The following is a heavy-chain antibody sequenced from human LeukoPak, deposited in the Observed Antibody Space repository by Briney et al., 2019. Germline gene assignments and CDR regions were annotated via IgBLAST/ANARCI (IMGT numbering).Heavy chain of an antibody. V-gene: IGHV4-4*02. CDR2: VHLDGRT. D-gene: IGHD3-3*01. Sequence: GSLRLSCTASGFTFSNAWMSWVRQAPGKGLEWIGDVHLDGRTNYNPSLKSRLIMSVDLPENHISLKLTSVTAADTAVYYCAREGGFYRPLDYSGQGTLVTVSS. CDR3: AREGGFYRPLDY. J-gene: IGHJ4*02. CDR1: GFTFSNAW.